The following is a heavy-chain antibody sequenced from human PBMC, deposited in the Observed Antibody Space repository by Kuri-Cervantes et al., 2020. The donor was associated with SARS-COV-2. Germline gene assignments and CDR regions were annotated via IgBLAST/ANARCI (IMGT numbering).Heavy chain of an antibody. CDR1: GVTFSNVW. Sequence: ETLSLTCAASGVTFSNVWMSWVRQAPGKGLEWVGRFKSKTDGGTIVYAAPVKGRFTISRDDSKSMLYLQMSSLKIEDTAVYYCATGSTSGWYRRDFDYWGQGTLVTVSS. CDR2: FKSKTDGGTI. V-gene: IGHV3-15*01. D-gene: IGHD6-19*01. CDR3: ATGSTSGWYRRDFDY. J-gene: IGHJ4*02.